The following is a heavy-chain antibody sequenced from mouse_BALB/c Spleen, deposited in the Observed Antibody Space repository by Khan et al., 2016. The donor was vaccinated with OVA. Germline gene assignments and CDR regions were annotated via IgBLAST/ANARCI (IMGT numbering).Heavy chain of an antibody. D-gene: IGHD1-1*01. CDR3: ARGNYYGYYFDY. CDR1: GYSITSGYA. V-gene: IGHV3-2*02. CDR2: ISYSGGT. Sequence: EVQLQESGPGLVKPSQSLSLTCTVTGYSITSGYAWNWIRQFPGNKLEWMGYISYSGGTSYNPSLKSRISITRDTSKNQFFLQLNSMTTEDTATYYCARGNYYGYYFDYWGQGTPLTVSS. J-gene: IGHJ2*01.